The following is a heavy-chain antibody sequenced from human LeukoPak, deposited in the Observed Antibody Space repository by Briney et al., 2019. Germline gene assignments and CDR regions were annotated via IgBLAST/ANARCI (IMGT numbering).Heavy chain of an antibody. J-gene: IGHJ6*03. CDR1: GFTFNSYA. Sequence: GGSLRPSCIASGFTFNSYAMFWVRQAPGKGLEWVSLIWYDGSNKYYADSVKGRFTSSRDNSKNTLYLQMNSLRAEDTAVYFCARARGWRPNYYYYYMDVWGKGTTVTVSS. D-gene: IGHD2-15*01. CDR2: IWYDGSNK. V-gene: IGHV3-33*01. CDR3: ARARGWRPNYYYYYMDV.